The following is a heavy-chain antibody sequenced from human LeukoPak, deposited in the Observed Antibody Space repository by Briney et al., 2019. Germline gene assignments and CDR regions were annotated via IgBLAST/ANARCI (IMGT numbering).Heavy chain of an antibody. CDR3: ARGWVTYSSSSLPDAFDI. V-gene: IGHV3-21*01. Sequence: PGGSLRLSCAASGFTFSTYSMNWVRQAPGKGLEWVSSISSSSTYISYADSVKGRFTISRDNAKNSLYLQMNSLRAEDTAVYYCARGWVTYSSSSLPDAFDIWGQGTMVTVSS. J-gene: IGHJ3*02. CDR2: ISSSSTYI. CDR1: GFTFSTYS. D-gene: IGHD6-13*01.